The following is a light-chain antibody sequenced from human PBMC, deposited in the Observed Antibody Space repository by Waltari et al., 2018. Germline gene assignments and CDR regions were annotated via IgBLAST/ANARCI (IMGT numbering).Light chain of an antibody. CDR2: DAS. J-gene: IGKJ4*01. V-gene: IGKV1-33*01. Sequence: DIQMTQSPPSLSASVGDRVTITCQASQDTKIFLNWYQQKSGKAPKLLIYDASNLQPGVPSRFSGSGSGKEFAFTISSLQPEDVATYYCQQYDDLPLTFGGGTKVEIQ. CDR1: QDTKIF. CDR3: QQYDDLPLT.